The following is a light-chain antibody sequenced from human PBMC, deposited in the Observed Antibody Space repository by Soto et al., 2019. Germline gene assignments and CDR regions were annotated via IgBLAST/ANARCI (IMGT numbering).Light chain of an antibody. CDR3: QQRSNYT. J-gene: IGKJ3*01. Sequence: EIVMTQSPATLSLSPGERATLSCRDSQSVSSYLAWYQQKPGQAPRLLIYDASNRATGIPARFSGSGSGTDFTLTISSLELEDLAVYYCQQRSNYTFGPGTKVDIK. CDR2: DAS. V-gene: IGKV3-11*01. CDR1: QSVSSY.